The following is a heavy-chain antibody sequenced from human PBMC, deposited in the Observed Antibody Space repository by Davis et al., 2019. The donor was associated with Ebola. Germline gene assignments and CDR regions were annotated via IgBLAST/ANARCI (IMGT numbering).Heavy chain of an antibody. V-gene: IGHV3-30*03. J-gene: IGHJ6*04. Sequence: GESLKISCAASGFTFSNYWMSWVRQAPGKGLEWVSVTSYDGSDKYYADSVKGRFTIARDNARNTLYLQMNSLRAEDTAVYYCSREVRGGFSPMDLWGTGTTVTVFS. D-gene: IGHD5-18*01. CDR3: SREVRGGFSPMDL. CDR1: GFTFSNYW. CDR2: TSYDGSDK.